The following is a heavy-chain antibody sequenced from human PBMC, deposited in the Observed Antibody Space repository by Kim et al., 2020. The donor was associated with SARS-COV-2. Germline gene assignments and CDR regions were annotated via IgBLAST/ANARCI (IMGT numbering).Heavy chain of an antibody. Sequence: ASVKVSCKASGYTFTSYAMHWVRQAPGQRLEWMGWINAGNGNTKYSQKFQGRVTITRDTSASTAYMELSSLRSEDTAVYYCARADYGDGPQLYYFDYWGQGTLVTVSS. CDR1: GYTFTSYA. J-gene: IGHJ4*02. CDR3: ARADYGDGPQLYYFDY. V-gene: IGHV1-3*01. CDR2: INAGNGNT. D-gene: IGHD4-17*01.